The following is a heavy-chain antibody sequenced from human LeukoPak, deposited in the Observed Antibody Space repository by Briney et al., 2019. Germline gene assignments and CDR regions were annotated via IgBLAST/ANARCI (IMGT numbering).Heavy chain of an antibody. J-gene: IGHJ4*02. CDR2: ISYDGSNK. V-gene: IGHV3-30*18. Sequence: GGSLRLSCAASGFTFSSYGMHWVRQAPGKGLEWVAVISYDGSNKYYADSVKGRFTISRDNSKNTLYLQMNSLRAEDTAVYYCAKGASGTHAFDYWGQGTLVTVSS. CDR1: GFTFSSYG. CDR3: AKGASGTHAFDY. D-gene: IGHD1-26*01.